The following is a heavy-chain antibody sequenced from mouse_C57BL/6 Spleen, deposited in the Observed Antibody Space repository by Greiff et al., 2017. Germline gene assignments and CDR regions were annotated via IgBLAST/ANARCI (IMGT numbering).Heavy chain of an antibody. J-gene: IGHJ2*01. V-gene: IGHV5-4*03. CDR2: ISDGGSYT. CDR3: ARARDNCDYFDY. CDR1: GFTFSSYA. Sequence: EVMLVESGGGLVKPGGSLKLSCAASGFTFSSYAMSWVRQTPEKRLEWVATISDGGSYTYYPDNVKGRFTISRDNAKNNLYLQMSHLKSEDTAMYYWARARDNCDYFDYWGQGTTLTVSS. D-gene: IGHD1-3*01.